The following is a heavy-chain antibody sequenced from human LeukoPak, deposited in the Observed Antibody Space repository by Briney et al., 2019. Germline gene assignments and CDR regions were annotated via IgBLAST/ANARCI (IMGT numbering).Heavy chain of an antibody. J-gene: IGHJ4*02. CDR3: AGFYYYGSGRNFDY. CDR2: ISGSGGST. Sequence: GGSLRLSCAASGFTFSTYAMSWVRQSPGRGLEWVSTISGSGGSTYYADSVKGRLTISRDNSKNALYLQMNSLRAEDTAVYYCAGFYYYGSGRNFDYWGQGILVTVSS. CDR1: GFTFSTYA. V-gene: IGHV3-23*01. D-gene: IGHD3-10*01.